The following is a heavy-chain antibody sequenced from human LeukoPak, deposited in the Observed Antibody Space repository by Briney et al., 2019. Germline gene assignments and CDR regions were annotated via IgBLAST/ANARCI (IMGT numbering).Heavy chain of an antibody. D-gene: IGHD5-12*01. V-gene: IGHV3-30*18. CDR1: GFTFSSYG. J-gene: IGHJ3*01. CDR3: AKTHSGYDSFLDY. Sequence: GRSLRLSCAASGFTFSSYGMHWVRQAPGKGLEWVAAISYDGSYKRYADSMKGRFTISRDNSKNTLYLQMNSLRAEDTAVYYCAKTHSGYDSFLDYWGQGTMVTVSS. CDR2: ISYDGSYK.